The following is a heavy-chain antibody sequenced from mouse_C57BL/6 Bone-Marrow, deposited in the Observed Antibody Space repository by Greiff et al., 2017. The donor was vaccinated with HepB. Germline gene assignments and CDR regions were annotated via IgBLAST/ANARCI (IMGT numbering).Heavy chain of an antibody. Sequence: EVKVEESGGGLVQPGGSMKLSCAASGFTFSDAWMDWVRQSPEKGLEWVAEIRNKANNHATYYAESVKGRFTISRDDSKSSVYLQMNSLRAEDASIYYCTRGGGNYTDYWGQGTSVTVSS. CDR3: TRGGGNYTDY. CDR2: IRNKANNHAT. V-gene: IGHV6-6*01. D-gene: IGHD2-1*01. J-gene: IGHJ4*01. CDR1: GFTFSDAW.